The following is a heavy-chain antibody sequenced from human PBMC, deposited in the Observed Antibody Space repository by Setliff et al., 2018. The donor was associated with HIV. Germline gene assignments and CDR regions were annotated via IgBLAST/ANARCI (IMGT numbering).Heavy chain of an antibody. CDR3: ARDDSNGNTDAFDI. Sequence: GESLKISCAASGFTFSSYAMSWVRQAPGKGLEWVSAISGSGGSTYYADSVKGRFTISRDNSKNTLYLQMTSLRAEDTAVYYCARDDSNGNTDAFDIWGQGTTVTVSS. CDR1: GFTFSSYA. V-gene: IGHV3-23*01. CDR2: ISGSGGST. J-gene: IGHJ3*02. D-gene: IGHD5-18*01.